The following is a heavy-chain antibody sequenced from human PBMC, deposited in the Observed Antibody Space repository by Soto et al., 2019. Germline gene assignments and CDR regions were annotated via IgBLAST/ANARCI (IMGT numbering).Heavy chain of an antibody. V-gene: IGHV3-23*01. Sequence: PGGSLRLSCAASGFTFSSYAMSWVRQAPGKGLEWVSAISGSGGSTYYADSVKGRFTISRDNSKNTLYLQMNSLRAEDTAVYYCAKERPHYYDSSGYYRPDAFDIWGQGTMVTVSS. CDR3: AKERPHYYDSSGYYRPDAFDI. J-gene: IGHJ3*02. CDR1: GFTFSSYA. CDR2: ISGSGGST. D-gene: IGHD3-22*01.